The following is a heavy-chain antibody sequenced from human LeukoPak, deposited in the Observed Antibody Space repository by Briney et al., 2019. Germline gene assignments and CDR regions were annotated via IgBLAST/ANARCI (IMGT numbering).Heavy chain of an antibody. V-gene: IGHV3-11*04. D-gene: IGHD6-25*01. Sequence: KTGGSLRLSXAASGFTFNDYYMTWIRQAPGKGLEWVSYISSSGSIIYYADSVKGRFTISRDNAKNSLYLQMNSLRAEDTAVYYCAKYRNGGEIDYWGQGTLVTVSS. CDR2: ISSSGSII. CDR1: GFTFNDYY. CDR3: AKYRNGGEIDY. J-gene: IGHJ4*02.